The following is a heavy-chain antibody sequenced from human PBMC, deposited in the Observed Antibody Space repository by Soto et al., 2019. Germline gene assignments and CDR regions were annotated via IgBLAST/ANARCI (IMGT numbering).Heavy chain of an antibody. CDR2: XNPXGGNX. D-gene: IGHD3-22*01. CDR1: GYSFTSYD. CDR3: ATPYYDTNPAAFDI. Sequence: ASVEVSRKASGYSFTSYDITWVRQATGQGLEWXGWXNPXGGNXGXXXXXXGRVTMTRNTAISTAYMELSSLRYEDKAVYYCATPYYDTNPAAFDIWGQGTMVTV. J-gene: IGHJ3*02. V-gene: IGHV1-8*01.